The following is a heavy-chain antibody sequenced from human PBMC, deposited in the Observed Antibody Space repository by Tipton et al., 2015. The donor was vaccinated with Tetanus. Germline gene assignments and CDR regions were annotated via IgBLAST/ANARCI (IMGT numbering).Heavy chain of an antibody. D-gene: IGHD5-12*01. CDR2: NGGYNGDT. J-gene: IGHJ4*02. Sequence: QSGAEVKKPGASVKVSCRASGYTFTTYGINWVRQAPGQGLEWLGWNGGYNGDTNYAQKFQGRVTMTTDTSANTAYMELRSLRSDDTAVYFCARLVKQWLVPEDYWGQGTLVIVS. CDR3: ARLVKQWLVPEDY. V-gene: IGHV1-18*01. CDR1: GYTFTTYG.